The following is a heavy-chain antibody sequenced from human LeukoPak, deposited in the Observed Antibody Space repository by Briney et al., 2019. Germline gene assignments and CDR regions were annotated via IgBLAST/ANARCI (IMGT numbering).Heavy chain of an antibody. Sequence: GGSLRLSCAASGFTFSDYYMSWIRQAPGKGLEWVSYISSSGGNIYYADSVKGRFTISKDNARSSLYLQMNSLRADDTAVYYCAGGARGYMAFQIWGQGTMVTVSS. D-gene: IGHD2-2*02. CDR1: GFTFSDYY. CDR3: AGGARGYMAFQI. V-gene: IGHV3-11*01. J-gene: IGHJ3*02. CDR2: ISSSGGNI.